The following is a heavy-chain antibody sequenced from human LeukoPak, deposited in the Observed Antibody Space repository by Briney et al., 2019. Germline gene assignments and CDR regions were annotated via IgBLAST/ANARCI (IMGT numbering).Heavy chain of an antibody. CDR2: IYYTGST. CDR1: GGSIRSSSYY. Sequence: PSETPSLTCTVSGGSIRSSSYYWGWIRQPPGKGLEWIGNIYYTGSTYYNPSLKSRLTISVDTSKNQFSLKLSSVTAADTAVYSCARRVPGFFFDYWGQGTLVTVSS. J-gene: IGHJ4*02. CDR3: ARRVPGFFFDY. D-gene: IGHD3-10*01. V-gene: IGHV4-39*01.